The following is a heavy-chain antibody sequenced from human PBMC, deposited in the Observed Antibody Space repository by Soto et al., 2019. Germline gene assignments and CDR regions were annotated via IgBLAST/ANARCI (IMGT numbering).Heavy chain of an antibody. V-gene: IGHV1-69*13. Sequence: SVKVSCKASGGTFSSYAISWVRQAPGQGLEWMGGIIPIFGTANYAQKFQGRVTITADESTSTAYMELSSLRSEDTAVYYCARGVPYYYGSSGSPGYFDYWGQGTLVTVSS. J-gene: IGHJ4*02. D-gene: IGHD3-22*01. CDR3: ARGVPYYYGSSGSPGYFDY. CDR1: GGTFSSYA. CDR2: IIPIFGTA.